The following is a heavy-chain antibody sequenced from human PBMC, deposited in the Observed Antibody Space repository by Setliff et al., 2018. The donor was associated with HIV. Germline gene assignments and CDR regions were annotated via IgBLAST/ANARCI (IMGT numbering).Heavy chain of an antibody. CDR3: ARSRGDIVMMVAAHWYFDL. CDR1: GGSLSGYY. Sequence: SETLSLTCAVYGGSLSGYYWTWIRQPPGKGLEWIGEINHSGSTNYNPSLKSRVTISIDTSKNQFSLKLSSVTAADTAVYYCARSRGDIVMMVAAHWYFDLWGRGTLVTVSS. J-gene: IGHJ2*01. CDR2: INHSGST. D-gene: IGHD2-15*01. V-gene: IGHV4-34*01.